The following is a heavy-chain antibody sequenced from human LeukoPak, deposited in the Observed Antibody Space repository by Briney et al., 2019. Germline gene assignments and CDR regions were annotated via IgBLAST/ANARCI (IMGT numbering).Heavy chain of an antibody. D-gene: IGHD3-16*01. CDR3: ARDWGLAGYVLDH. CDR2: ISSSSSDI. V-gene: IGHV3-48*02. CDR1: GSTFSSSG. J-gene: IGHJ4*02. Sequence: GGSLRLSCAASGSTFSSSGMTWVRQAPGKGLEWISYISSSSSDIYYADSVKGRFTISRDNAKNSLYLQMNSVRDEDTAMYYCARDWGLAGYVLDHWGQGTLVTVSS.